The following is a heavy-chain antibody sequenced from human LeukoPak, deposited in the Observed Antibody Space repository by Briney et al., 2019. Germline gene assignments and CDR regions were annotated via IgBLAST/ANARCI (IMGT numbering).Heavy chain of an antibody. D-gene: IGHD6-19*01. CDR3: ARDLTDSSGWYPQLYYYYYMDV. J-gene: IGHJ6*03. Sequence: GGSLRLSCAASGFTFSSYWMSWVRQAPGKGLEWVANIKQDGSEKYYVDSVKGRFAISRDNAKNSLYLQMNSLRAEDTAVYYCARDLTDSSGWYPQLYYYYYMDVWGKGTTVTVSS. CDR2: IKQDGSEK. V-gene: IGHV3-7*01. CDR1: GFTFSSYW.